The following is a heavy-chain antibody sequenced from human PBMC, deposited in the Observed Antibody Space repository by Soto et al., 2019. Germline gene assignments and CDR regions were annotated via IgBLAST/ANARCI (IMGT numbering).Heavy chain of an antibody. Sequence: QVQLQQWGAGLWKPSETLSLTCAVYGGSFSGYYWNWIRQPPGKGLEWIGEINHSGSTNYNPSLKSRVTISVDTSKNQFSLKLSSVAAAAAAVYYCARGVVWFGENFELWGRGTLVTVSS. J-gene: IGHJ2*01. D-gene: IGHD3-10*01. CDR1: GGSFSGYY. CDR2: INHSGST. V-gene: IGHV4-34*01. CDR3: ARGVVWFGENFEL.